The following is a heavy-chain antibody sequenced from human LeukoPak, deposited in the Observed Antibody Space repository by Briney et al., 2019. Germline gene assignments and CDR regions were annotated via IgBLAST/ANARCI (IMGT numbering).Heavy chain of an antibody. CDR3: PRARTYSSGWWYYFDY. CDR1: GFTVSSNY. Sequence: PGGSLRLSCAASGFTVSSNYMSWVRQAPGKGLEWVSILYSGSSTYYADSVKGRFTISRDTSRNTLYLQMNSLRAEDTAIYYCPRARTYSSGWWYYFDYWGQGTLVTVSS. J-gene: IGHJ4*02. D-gene: IGHD6-19*01. CDR2: LYSGSST. V-gene: IGHV3-66*01.